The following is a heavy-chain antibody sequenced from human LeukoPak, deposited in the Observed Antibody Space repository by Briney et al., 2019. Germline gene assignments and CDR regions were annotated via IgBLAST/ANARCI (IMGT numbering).Heavy chain of an antibody. CDR3: ARGGESSLYYFDY. D-gene: IGHD6-13*01. Sequence: GGSLRLSCAASGFTFSSYGMHWVRQAPGKGLEWVAVIWYDGDNTYYGDSVKGRFTISRDNSKNTLYLQMNSLRAEDTAVYYCARGGESSLYYFDYWGQGTLVTVSS. J-gene: IGHJ4*02. V-gene: IGHV3-33*01. CDR2: IWYDGDNT. CDR1: GFTFSSYG.